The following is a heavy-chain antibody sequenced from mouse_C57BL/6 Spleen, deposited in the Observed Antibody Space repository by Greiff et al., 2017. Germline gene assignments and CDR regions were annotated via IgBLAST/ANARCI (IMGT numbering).Heavy chain of an antibody. CDR3: ARSPYDYDAWFAY. V-gene: IGHV1-7*01. CDR2: INPSSGYT. J-gene: IGHJ3*01. CDR1: GYTFTSYW. D-gene: IGHD2-4*01. Sequence: VQLQQSGAELAKPGASVKLSCKASGYTFTSYWMHWVKQRPGQGLEWIGYINPSSGYTKYNQKFKDKATLTADKSSSTAYMQLSSLTYEDSAVYYCARSPYDYDAWFAYWGQGTLVTVSA.